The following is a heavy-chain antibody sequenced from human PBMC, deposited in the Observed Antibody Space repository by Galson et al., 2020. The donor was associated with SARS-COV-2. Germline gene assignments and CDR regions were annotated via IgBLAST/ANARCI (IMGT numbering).Heavy chain of an antibody. CDR2: IGTAGDT. CDR3: ARAATSEANDQFTYYYYYYMDV. J-gene: IGHJ6*03. CDR1: GFTFSSYD. V-gene: IGHV3-13*01. Sequence: GGSLRLSCAASGFTFSSYDMRWVRHATGKGLEWVSTIGTAGDTYYTGSVKGRFTISRENAKNSLYLQMNSLRAGDTAVYYCARAATSEANDQFTYYYYYYMDVWGKGSTVTVSS. D-gene: IGHD1-1*01.